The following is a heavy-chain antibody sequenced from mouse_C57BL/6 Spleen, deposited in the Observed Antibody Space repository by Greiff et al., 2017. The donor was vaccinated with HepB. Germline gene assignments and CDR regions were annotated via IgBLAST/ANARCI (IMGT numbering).Heavy chain of an antibody. V-gene: IGHV2-2*01. CDR2: IWSGGST. J-gene: IGHJ4*01. CDR1: GFSLTSYG. Sequence: VKLVESGPGLVQPSQSLSITCTVSGFSLTSYGVHWVRQSPGKGLEWLGVIWSGGSTDYNAAFISRLSISKDNSKSQVFFKMNSLQADDTAIYYCASSMITEYYYAMDYWGQGTSVTVSS. CDR3: ASSMITEYYYAMDY. D-gene: IGHD2-4*01.